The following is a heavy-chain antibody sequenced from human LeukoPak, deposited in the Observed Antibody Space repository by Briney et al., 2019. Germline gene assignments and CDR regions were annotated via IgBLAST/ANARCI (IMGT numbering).Heavy chain of an antibody. CDR3: ARDRIAAGGFDY. V-gene: IGHV4-30-4*01. Sequence: PSQTLSLTWTVSGGSISSGDYYWSWIRQPPGKGLEWIGYIYYSGSTYYNPSLKSRVTISVDTSKNQFSLKLSSVTAADTAVYYCARDRIAAGGFDYWGQGTLVTVSS. J-gene: IGHJ4*02. CDR1: GGSISSGDYY. D-gene: IGHD6-13*01. CDR2: IYYSGST.